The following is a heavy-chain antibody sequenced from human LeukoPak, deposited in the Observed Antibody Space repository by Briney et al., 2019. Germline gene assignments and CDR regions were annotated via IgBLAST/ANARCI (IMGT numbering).Heavy chain of an antibody. CDR2: ISGSGGST. CDR3: AKETAMIVVGRYYYFDY. CDR1: GFTFSSYA. V-gene: IGHV3-23*01. Sequence: GGSLRLSCAASGFTFSSYAMSWVRQAPGKGLEWVSAISGSGGSTYYADSVKGRFTISRDNSKNTLYLQMNSLRAEDTAVYYCAKETAMIVVGRYYYFDYWGQGTLVTVSS. D-gene: IGHD3-22*01. J-gene: IGHJ4*02.